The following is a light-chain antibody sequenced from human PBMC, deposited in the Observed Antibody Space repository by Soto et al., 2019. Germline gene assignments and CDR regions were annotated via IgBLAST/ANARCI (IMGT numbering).Light chain of an antibody. CDR1: QSVSSSY. J-gene: IGKJ1*01. Sequence: EIVLTQSPGTLSLSPGERATLSCRVSQSVSSSYLAWYQQKPGQAPRLLIYGASSRATGIPDRFSGSGSGTDFTLTISRLEPEDFAVYYCQQYGNLRTFGQGTKVDIK. V-gene: IGKV3-20*01. CDR2: GAS. CDR3: QQYGNLRT.